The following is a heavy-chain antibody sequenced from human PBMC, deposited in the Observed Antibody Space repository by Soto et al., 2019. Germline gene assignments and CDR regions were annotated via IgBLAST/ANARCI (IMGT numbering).Heavy chain of an antibody. D-gene: IGHD1-26*01. CDR1: GFTFSSCA. J-gene: IGHJ4*02. Sequence: GGSLRLSCAASGFTFSSCAMGWVRQAPGKGLEWVSDIIDGGGSTYYADSVKGRFTISRDNAKNSLYLQMNSLRAEDTAVYYCARGVGPTTNAYFDYWGQGTLVTVSS. CDR2: IIDGGGST. CDR3: ARGVGPTTNAYFDY. V-gene: IGHV3-23*01.